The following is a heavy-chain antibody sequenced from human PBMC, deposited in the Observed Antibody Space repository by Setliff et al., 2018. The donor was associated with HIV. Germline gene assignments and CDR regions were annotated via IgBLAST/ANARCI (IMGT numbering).Heavy chain of an antibody. CDR2: VYYSGST. D-gene: IGHD6-13*01. CDR3: AGDGYSSSWYVISGSFDY. Sequence: PSETLSLTCTVSGGSISSYYWGWIRQPPGKGLEWIGTVYYSGSTYYNPSLKSRVTISVDTSENQFSLKLSSVTAADTAVYYCAGDGYSSSWYVISGSFDYWGQGILVTVSS. CDR1: GGSISSYY. J-gene: IGHJ4*02. V-gene: IGHV4-39*07.